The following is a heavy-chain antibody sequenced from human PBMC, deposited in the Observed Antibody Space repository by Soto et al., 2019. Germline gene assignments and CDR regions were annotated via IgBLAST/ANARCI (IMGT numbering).Heavy chain of an antibody. V-gene: IGHV4-38-2*02. CDR2: IFHSGTT. J-gene: IGHJ4*02. CDR3: ARDFFGNHYFDF. D-gene: IGHD3-10*01. CDR1: GYSISSGYQ. Sequence: SETLSLTCAVSGYSISSGYQWGWIRQPPGKGLEWIGNIFHSGTTSYNPSLKSRVTVSVDASKNQISLNLTSVTAADTAIYYCARDFFGNHYFDFWGQGILVTVSS.